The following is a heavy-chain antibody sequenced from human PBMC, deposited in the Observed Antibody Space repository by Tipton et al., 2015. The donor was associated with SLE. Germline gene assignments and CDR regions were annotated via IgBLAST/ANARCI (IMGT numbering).Heavy chain of an antibody. J-gene: IGHJ2*01. CDR1: GFTFSSFG. CDR2: AWYDGTKE. Sequence: SLRLSCAASGFTFSSFGMHWVRQSPAKGLEWVALAWYDGTKEYYADSVKGRFTISRDNSKNTLYLQMNSLRADDTAEYFCARVLLTIFGKRRYFDLWGRGALVTVSS. CDR3: ARVLLTIFGKRRYFDL. D-gene: IGHD3-3*01. V-gene: IGHV3-33*03.